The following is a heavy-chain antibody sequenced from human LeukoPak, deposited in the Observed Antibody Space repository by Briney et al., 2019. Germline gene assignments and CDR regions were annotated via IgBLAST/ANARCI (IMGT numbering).Heavy chain of an antibody. J-gene: IGHJ6*02. V-gene: IGHV4-59*11. CDR3: ARFRVDYGMDV. Sequence: ASETLSLTCSVSGGSISGHYWTWIRQPPGKGLEWIGQIHYTGKPDYNPSLKSRITISVDTSKNQVSLQVSSVTAADSAIYYCARFRVDYGMDVWGHGTTVTVFS. CDR1: GGSISGHY. CDR2: IHYTGKP.